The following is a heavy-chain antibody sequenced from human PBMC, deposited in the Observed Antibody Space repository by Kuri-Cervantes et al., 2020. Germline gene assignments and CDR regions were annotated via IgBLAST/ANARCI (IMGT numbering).Heavy chain of an antibody. Sequence: ASVKVSCKASGYTLTTYVMHWVRQAPGQRLEWMGWINAGSGNTKYSQKFQGRITITRDTSASTAYMELSSLRSEDTAVYYCARGELYGSGNPSLDYWGQGTLVTVSS. V-gene: IGHV1-3*01. CDR2: INAGSGNT. D-gene: IGHD6-19*01. CDR3: ARGELYGSGNPSLDY. CDR1: GYTLTTYV. J-gene: IGHJ4*02.